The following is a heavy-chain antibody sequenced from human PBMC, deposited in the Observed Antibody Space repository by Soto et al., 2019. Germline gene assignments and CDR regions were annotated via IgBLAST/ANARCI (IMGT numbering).Heavy chain of an antibody. Sequence: EVQLVESGGGLVQPGGSLRLSCAASGFTVSTNYMSWVRQAPGKGLEWVSVIYSGGSTYYADSVKGRFTISRDNPKNTLYLQMNSLRAEDTAVYYCTRGQPNPGYFAYWGQGTLVTVSS. V-gene: IGHV3-66*01. D-gene: IGHD3-10*01. CDR2: IYSGGST. J-gene: IGHJ4*02. CDR3: TRGQPNPGYFAY. CDR1: GFTVSTNY.